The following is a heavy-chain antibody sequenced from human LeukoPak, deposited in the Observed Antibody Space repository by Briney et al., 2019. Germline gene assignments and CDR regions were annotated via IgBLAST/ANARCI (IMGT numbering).Heavy chain of an antibody. CDR2: IRSKANSYAT. D-gene: IGHD3-10*01. Sequence: GSLRLSCAASGFTFSGSAMHWVRQASGKGLEWVGRIRSKANSYATAYAASVKGRFTISRDDSKNTAYLQMNSLKTEDTAVYYCTRHDHGSGSYYYYYYYYMDVWGKGTTVTVSS. CDR1: GFTFSGSA. CDR3: TRHDHGSGSYYYYYYYYMDV. V-gene: IGHV3-73*01. J-gene: IGHJ6*03.